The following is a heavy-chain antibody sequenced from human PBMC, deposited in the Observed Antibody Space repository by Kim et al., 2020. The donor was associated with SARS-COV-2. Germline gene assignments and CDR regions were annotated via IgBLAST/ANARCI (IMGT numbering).Heavy chain of an antibody. V-gene: IGHV4-30-4*01. Sequence: SETLSLTCTVSGGSISSGDYYWSWIRQAPGKGLEWIGYIYDSGSTYYNPSLKSRVTISVDTSKNQFSLKLSSVTAADTAVYYCARVQGYCSGGSCYLFDYWGQGTLVTVSS. J-gene: IGHJ4*01. CDR3: ARVQGYCSGGSCYLFDY. CDR2: IYDSGST. CDR1: GGSISSGDYY. D-gene: IGHD2-15*01.